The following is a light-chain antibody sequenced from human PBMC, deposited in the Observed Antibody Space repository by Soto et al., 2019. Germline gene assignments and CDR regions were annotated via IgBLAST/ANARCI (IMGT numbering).Light chain of an antibody. CDR3: QQLNSYPT. Sequence: DIQLTQSPSFLSASVGDRVTITCRASQGISSYLAWYQQKPGKAPKLLIYAASTLQSGVPSRFSGSGSGTKFTLTISRLQPEDFATYYCQQLNSYPTFGQGTRLEIK. CDR2: AAS. CDR1: QGISSY. J-gene: IGKJ5*01. V-gene: IGKV1-9*01.